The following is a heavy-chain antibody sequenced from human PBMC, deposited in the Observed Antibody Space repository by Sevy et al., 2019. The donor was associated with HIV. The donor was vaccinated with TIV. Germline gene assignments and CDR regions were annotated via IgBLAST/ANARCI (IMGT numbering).Heavy chain of an antibody. V-gene: IGHV3-30*18. Sequence: GGSLRLSCAASGFTFSSYGMHWVRQAPGKGLEWVAVISHDGSNKYYADSVKGRFTISRDNSKNTLYLQRNSLRAEDTAVYYCAKDWKDWANDAFDIWGQGTMVTVSS. CDR1: GFTFSSYG. D-gene: IGHD1-1*01. CDR3: AKDWKDWANDAFDI. J-gene: IGHJ3*02. CDR2: ISHDGSNK.